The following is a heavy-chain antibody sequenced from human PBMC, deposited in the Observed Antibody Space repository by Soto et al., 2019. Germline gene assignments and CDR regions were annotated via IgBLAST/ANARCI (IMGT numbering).Heavy chain of an antibody. Sequence: LRLSCAASGFTFSSYAMHWVRQAPGKGLEWVAVISYDGSNKYYADSVKGRFTISRDNSKNTLYLQMNSLRAEDTAVYYCARTGGWNLFDYWGQGTLVTVSS. V-gene: IGHV3-30-3*01. CDR3: ARTGGWNLFDY. D-gene: IGHD1-7*01. CDR2: ISYDGSNK. J-gene: IGHJ4*02. CDR1: GFTFSSYA.